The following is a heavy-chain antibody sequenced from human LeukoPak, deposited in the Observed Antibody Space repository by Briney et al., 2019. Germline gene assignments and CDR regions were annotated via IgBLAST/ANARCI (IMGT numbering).Heavy chain of an antibody. V-gene: IGHV4-59*01. CDR3: ARVSRGWKGSGQYYRDV. Sequence: SETLSLTCTVSGDSISTYYWSWIRQPPGKGLEWIGYIYYSGSTNYNPSLRSRVTISVDTSKNQFSLKLSSVTAADTAVYYCARVSRGWKGSGQYYRDVGGKGTTVTIPS. CDR1: GDSISTYY. CDR2: IYYSGST. J-gene: IGHJ6*03. D-gene: IGHD6-19*01.